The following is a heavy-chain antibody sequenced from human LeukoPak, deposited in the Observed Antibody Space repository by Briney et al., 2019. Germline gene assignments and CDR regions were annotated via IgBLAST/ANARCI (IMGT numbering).Heavy chain of an antibody. Sequence: GASVKVSCMASGYTFTGYYIHWVRQAPGQGLEWMGWINPNSGGTDYAQKFQGRVTMTRDTSISTAYMELSSLRSDDTAVYYCARRFGGSGTSAGYWGQGTLVTVSS. CDR2: INPNSGGT. CDR3: ARRFGGSGTSAGY. J-gene: IGHJ4*02. CDR1: GYTFTGYY. D-gene: IGHD3-10*01. V-gene: IGHV1-2*02.